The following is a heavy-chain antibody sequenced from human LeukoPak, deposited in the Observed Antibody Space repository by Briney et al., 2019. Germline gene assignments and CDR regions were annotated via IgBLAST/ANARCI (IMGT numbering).Heavy chain of an antibody. CDR2: INPDGSEK. CDR3: AREGPMLRGVIGGKIDY. J-gene: IGHJ4*02. CDR1: GFTFRTSW. D-gene: IGHD3-10*01. V-gene: IGHV3-7*03. Sequence: GGSLRLSCGASGFTFRTSWMNWVRQAPGKGLEWVASINPDGSEKYSVDSVKGRFTISRDNSKNTLYLQMNSLRAEDTAVYYCAREGPMLRGVIGGKIDYWGQGTLVTVSS.